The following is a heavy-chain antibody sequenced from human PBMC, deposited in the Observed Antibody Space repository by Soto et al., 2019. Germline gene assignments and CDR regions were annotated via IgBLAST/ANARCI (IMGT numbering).Heavy chain of an antibody. CDR2: IAYDGSNK. Sequence: ESGGGVVQPGRSLRLSCAASGFTFSDYGMHWVRQAPGTGLEWVAVIAYDGSNKYYADSVKGRFTISRDNSKNILYLQMDSLRAEDTAVYYCAKNHQRAPSRDGYNLIDYWGQGTLVTVSS. V-gene: IGHV3-30*18. CDR1: GFTFSDYG. CDR3: AKNHQRAPSRDGYNLIDY. D-gene: IGHD5-12*01. J-gene: IGHJ4*02.